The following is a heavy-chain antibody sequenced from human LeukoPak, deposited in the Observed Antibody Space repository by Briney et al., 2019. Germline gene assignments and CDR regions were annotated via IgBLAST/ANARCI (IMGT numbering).Heavy chain of an antibody. CDR1: GFTFSSYE. Sequence: PGGSLRLSCAASGFTFSSYEMNWVRQAPGKGLEWVSYISSSGSTIYYADSVKGLFTISIDNAKNSLYLQMNSLRADETALYYCAKVRVMWDLDDAFDIWGQGTMVTASS. D-gene: IGHD1-26*01. J-gene: IGHJ3*02. V-gene: IGHV3-48*03. CDR2: ISSSGSTI. CDR3: AKVRVMWDLDDAFDI.